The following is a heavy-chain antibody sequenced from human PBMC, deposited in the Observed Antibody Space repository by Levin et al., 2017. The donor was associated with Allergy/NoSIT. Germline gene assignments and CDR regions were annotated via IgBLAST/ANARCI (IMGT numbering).Heavy chain of an antibody. Sequence: GGSLRLSCAASGFTFSSYWMHWVRQAPGKGLVWVSRINSDGSSTSYADSVKGRFTISRDNAKNTLYLQMNSLRAEDTAVYYCARSSVGLAHGYWGQGTLVTVSS. CDR2: INSDGSST. J-gene: IGHJ4*02. CDR3: ARSSVGLAHGY. V-gene: IGHV3-74*01. D-gene: IGHD3/OR15-3a*01. CDR1: GFTFSSYW.